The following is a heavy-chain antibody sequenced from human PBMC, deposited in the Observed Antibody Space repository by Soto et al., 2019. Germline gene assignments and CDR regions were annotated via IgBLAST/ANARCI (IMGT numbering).Heavy chain of an antibody. Sequence: SETLSLTCTVSGGSISNFFWHWIRQPPGKGLEWIGCINYSGSTNYNSSLKSRVTMSVDTSKNQVSLKLTSLTAADTAVYYCARAEKGVYWFDPLGQGTLVTVSS. J-gene: IGHJ5*02. CDR3: ARAEKGVYWFDP. CDR1: GGSISNFF. CDR2: INYSGST. V-gene: IGHV4-59*01.